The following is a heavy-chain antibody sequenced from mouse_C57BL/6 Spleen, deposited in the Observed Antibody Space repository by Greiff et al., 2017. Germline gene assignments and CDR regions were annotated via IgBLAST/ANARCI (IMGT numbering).Heavy chain of an antibody. D-gene: IGHD2-12*01. CDR2: IDPSDSYP. J-gene: IGHJ2*01. V-gene: IGHV1-69*01. CDR3: AKLRRGAFDY. CDR1: GYTFTSYW. Sequence: QVQLQQPGAELVMPGASVKLSCKASGYTFTSYWMHWVKQRPGQGLEWIGEIDPSDSYPNYNQKFKGKSTLTVDKSSSTAYMQLSSLTSEDSAVYYCAKLRRGAFDYWGQGTTLTVSS.